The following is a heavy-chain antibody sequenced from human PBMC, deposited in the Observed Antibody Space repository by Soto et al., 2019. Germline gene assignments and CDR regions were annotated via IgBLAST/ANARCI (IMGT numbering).Heavy chain of an antibody. V-gene: IGHV3-23*01. CDR1: GFTLSSDA. J-gene: IGHJ4*02. Sequence: GGSLRLSCAASGFTLSSDAMSWVRQAPGKGLEWVSAISGSGGTTYYADSVKGRFTISRDTSKNTLYLQMNSLRAEDTAVYYCAKVERYYYDSSGYYSSPLFWGQGTLVTVSS. D-gene: IGHD3-22*01. CDR3: AKVERYYYDSSGYYSSPLF. CDR2: ISGSGGTT.